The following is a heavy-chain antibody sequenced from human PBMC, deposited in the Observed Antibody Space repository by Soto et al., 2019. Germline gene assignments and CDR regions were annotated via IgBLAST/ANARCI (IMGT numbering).Heavy chain of an antibody. CDR2: IYNKGST. D-gene: IGHD5-18*01. Sequence: SETLWSTRPISGGSSSSYSWSWIRHPPGQGWEWSGCIYNKGSTNYNPSLKSRVTISAYTSRNQVSLKLSSVSAADTAIYYCGRTVDTTTDYSYYGMDLWGQGTTVTVSS. CDR1: GGSSSSYS. J-gene: IGHJ6*02. CDR3: GRTVDTTTDYSYYGMDL. V-gene: IGHV4-59*01.